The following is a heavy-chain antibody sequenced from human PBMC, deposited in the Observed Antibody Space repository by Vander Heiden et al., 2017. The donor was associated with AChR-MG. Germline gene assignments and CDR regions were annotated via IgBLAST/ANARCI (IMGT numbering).Heavy chain of an antibody. CDR2: VSLDGNNR. V-gene: IGHV3-30*04. CDR1: GFTFRQFP. D-gene: IGHD3-16*01. Sequence: QVQPVESGGGVVQTGGSPRLPCEASGFTFRQFPIPLVRPAPGKGLEWVALVSLDGNNRFYADSVKGRFTTSRDNSQNTLYLQMNSLGVDDTAMYYGAHLGGSGDYWGLVSLVTVS. J-gene: IGHJ4*02. CDR3: AHLGGSGDY.